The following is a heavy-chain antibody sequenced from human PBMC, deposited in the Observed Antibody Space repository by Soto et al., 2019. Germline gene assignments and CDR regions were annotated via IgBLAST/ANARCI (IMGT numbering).Heavy chain of an antibody. V-gene: IGHV3-73*02. CDR3: SLWGSGQTNDY. D-gene: IGHD3-10*01. J-gene: IGHJ4*02. CDR1: GLTFSGSA. Sequence: EVQVVASGGGLVQPGGSLKLSCAASGLTFSGSAMHWVRQASGKGLEWVGRIRSKANSYATAYAASVKGRFTISRDDSKNTAYLQMNSLKTEDTAVYYCSLWGSGQTNDYWGQGTLVTVSS. CDR2: IRSKANSYAT.